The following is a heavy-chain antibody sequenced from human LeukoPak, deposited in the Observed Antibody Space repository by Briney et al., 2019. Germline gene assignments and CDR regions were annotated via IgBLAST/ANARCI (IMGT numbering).Heavy chain of an antibody. CDR3: ARDRTTVTAPFDY. J-gene: IGHJ4*02. Sequence: ASVKVSCKASGYTFTCYYMHWVRQPPGQGLEWMGWISPNSGGTNYAQKFQGGVTMTRDTSISTAYMELSRLRSDDTAVYYCARDRTTVTAPFDYWGQGTLVTVSS. D-gene: IGHD4-17*01. CDR1: GYTFTCYY. V-gene: IGHV1-2*02. CDR2: ISPNSGGT.